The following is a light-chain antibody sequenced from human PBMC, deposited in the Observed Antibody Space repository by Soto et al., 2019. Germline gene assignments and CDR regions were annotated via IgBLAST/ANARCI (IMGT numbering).Light chain of an antibody. J-gene: IGKJ4*01. CDR3: QQRLT. CDR1: QSISSS. Sequence: EIVLTQSPATLSLSPGGRATLSCRASQSISSSLAWYQPKPGQAPRLLIYDASNRATGIPARFSGSVSGTDFTLTISSLEPADFVVYYCQQRLTFGGGTKVEIK. V-gene: IGKV3-11*01. CDR2: DAS.